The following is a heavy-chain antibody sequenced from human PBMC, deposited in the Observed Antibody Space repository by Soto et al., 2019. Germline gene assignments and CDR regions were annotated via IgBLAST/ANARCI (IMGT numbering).Heavy chain of an antibody. V-gene: IGHV4-39*07. Sequence: SETLSLTCSVSDASISSSDYYWGWIRQPPGKGLDWLGSIYYSGSTNYNPSLKSRVTISVDTSKNQFSLKLSSVTAADTAVYYCARVGRNWFDPWGQGTLVTVSS. CDR3: ARVGRNWFDP. CDR1: DASISSSDYY. CDR2: IYYSGST. J-gene: IGHJ5*02.